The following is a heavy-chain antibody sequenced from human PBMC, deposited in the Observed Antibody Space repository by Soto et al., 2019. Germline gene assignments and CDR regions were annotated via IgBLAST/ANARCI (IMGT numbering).Heavy chain of an antibody. CDR2: ISYYGSNT. J-gene: IGHJ5*02. D-gene: IGHD2-15*01. CDR1: GVSFNSYN. CDR3: ARISRYCSGGDCHA. Sequence: PRGSLKLTCGDSGVSFNSYNKHWVRQAPGKGPEWVAIISYYGSNTYYSDSVRGRFTISRDNSKDTLYLQMHSLRSEDTAIYYCARISRYCSGGDCHAWGQGTQVTVFS. V-gene: IGHV3-30*03.